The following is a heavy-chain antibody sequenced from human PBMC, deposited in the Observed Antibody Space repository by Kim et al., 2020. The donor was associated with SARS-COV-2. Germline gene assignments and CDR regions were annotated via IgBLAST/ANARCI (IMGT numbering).Heavy chain of an antibody. J-gene: IGHJ6*02. Sequence: GGSLRLSCAASGFTFSSYAMSWVRQAPGKGLVWVSAISAGGGSTYYADSVKGRFTIARDNAKNVLYLQMNSLRAEDTAVYYCAIDTKYSYGYYYYGMDVWGQGATVTVSS. V-gene: IGHV3-23*01. CDR1: GFTFSSYA. CDR2: ISAGGGST. CDR3: AIDTKYSYGYYYYGMDV. D-gene: IGHD5-18*01.